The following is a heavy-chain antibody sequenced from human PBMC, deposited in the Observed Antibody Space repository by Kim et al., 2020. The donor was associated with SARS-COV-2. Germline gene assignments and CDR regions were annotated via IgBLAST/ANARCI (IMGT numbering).Heavy chain of an antibody. CDR2: ISYDGSNK. CDR3: ATDSMITFGGVIPTDYYYCGMDD. D-gene: IGHD3-16*02. V-gene: IGHV3-30*03. J-gene: IGHJ6*02. CDR1: GFTFSSYG. Sequence: GGSLRLSCAASGFTFSSYGMHWVRQAPGKGLEWVAVISYDGSNKYYADSVKGRFTISRDNSKNTMYLQMNRLRAEDTAVYYCATDSMITFGGVIPTDYYYCGMDDWGQGTRVTVSS.